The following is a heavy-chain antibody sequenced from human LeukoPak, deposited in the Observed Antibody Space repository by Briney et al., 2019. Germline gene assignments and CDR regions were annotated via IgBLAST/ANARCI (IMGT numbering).Heavy chain of an antibody. D-gene: IGHD4-17*01. CDR2: VSYIGST. J-gene: IGHJ3*02. CDR3: ARDPTTVTKGLDI. Sequence: SETLSLTCTVSGDSFSSHYWSWVRQPPGRGLEWNGYVSYIGSTNYNPSLKSRVTISVDTSKNQFSLKLSSVTAADTAVYYCARDPTTVTKGLDIWGQGTMVTVSS. CDR1: GDSFSSHY. V-gene: IGHV4-59*11.